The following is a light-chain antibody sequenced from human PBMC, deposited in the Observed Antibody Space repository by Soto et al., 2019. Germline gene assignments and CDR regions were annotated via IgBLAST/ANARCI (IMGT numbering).Light chain of an antibody. Sequence: EVVMTQAPATLSVSPGERATLSCRASQTVSRNLAWYQQRPGQAPRLLIYDISNRATGVPARFSGSGSETEFTLTISSLHSEDFGVYYCQQYDKWWTFGQGTKVDIK. CDR2: DIS. J-gene: IGKJ1*01. CDR1: QTVSRN. V-gene: IGKV3-15*01. CDR3: QQYDKWWT.